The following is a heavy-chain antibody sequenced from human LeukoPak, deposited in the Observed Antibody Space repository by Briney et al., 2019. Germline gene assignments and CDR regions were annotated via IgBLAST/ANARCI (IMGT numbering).Heavy chain of an antibody. V-gene: IGHV5-10-1*01. CDR3: GVTYYYDSSGYSDY. Sequence: KNGESLKISCKGSGYSFTSYWISWVRQMPGKGLEWMGRIDPSDSYTNYSPSFQGHVTISADKSISTAYLQWSSLKASDTAMYYCGVTYYYDSSGYSDYWGQGTLVTVSS. J-gene: IGHJ4*02. CDR1: GYSFTSYW. D-gene: IGHD3-22*01. CDR2: IDPSDSYT.